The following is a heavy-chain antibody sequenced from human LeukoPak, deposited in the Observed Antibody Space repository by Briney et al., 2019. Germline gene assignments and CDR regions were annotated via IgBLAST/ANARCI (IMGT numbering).Heavy chain of an antibody. D-gene: IGHD5-24*01. CDR1: GFTVSSNY. CDR3: ARHQMATIGSVDY. CDR2: INSDGSST. Sequence: GGSLRLSCAASGFTVSSNYMSWVRQAPGKGLVWVSRINSDGSSTSYADSVRGRFTISRDNAKNTLYLQMNSLRAEDTAVYYCARHQMATIGSVDYWGQGTLVTVSS. V-gene: IGHV3-74*01. J-gene: IGHJ4*02.